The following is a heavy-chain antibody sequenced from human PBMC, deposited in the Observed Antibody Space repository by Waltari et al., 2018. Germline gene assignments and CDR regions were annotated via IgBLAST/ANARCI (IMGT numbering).Heavy chain of an antibody. D-gene: IGHD1-7*01. CDR1: GYTFTAYY. V-gene: IGHV1-2*06. Sequence: QVQLVQSGAEVKKPGASVKVSCKAAGYTFTAYYMHWVRQAPGQGLEWMGRINHNSGGTNYAQKFQGRVTMTRDTSISTAYMELSRLRSDDTAVYYCARGIGWNYPYFDYWGQGTLVTVSS. CDR2: INHNSGGT. J-gene: IGHJ4*02. CDR3: ARGIGWNYPYFDY.